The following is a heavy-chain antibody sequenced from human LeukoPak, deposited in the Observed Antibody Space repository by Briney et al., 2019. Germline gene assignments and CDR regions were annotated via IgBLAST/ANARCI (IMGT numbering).Heavy chain of an antibody. V-gene: IGHV4-34*01. CDR3: ARGRWFDP. J-gene: IGHJ5*02. CDR2: INHSGST. CDR1: GGSFSGYY. Sequence: SETLSLTCAVYGGSFSGYYWSWIRQPPGKGLEWIGEINHSGSTNYNPSLKSRVTISVDTSKNQFSLKLSSVTAADTAVYYCARGRWFDPWGQGTLVTVSS.